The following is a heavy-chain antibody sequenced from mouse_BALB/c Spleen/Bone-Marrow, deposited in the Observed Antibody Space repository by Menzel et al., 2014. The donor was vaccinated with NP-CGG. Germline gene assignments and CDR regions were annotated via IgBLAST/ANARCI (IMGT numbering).Heavy chain of an antibody. J-gene: IGHJ3*01. Sequence: EVKLVESGGDLVKPGGSLKLSCAASGFTFSYYDMSWGRQTPEKRLEWVATISSGGYYSYYPDSVKGRFTISRDNAKNTLYLQMSSLRSEDTAMYYCATGDYGAWFACWGQGTLVTVSA. D-gene: IGHD2-4*01. CDR3: ATGDYGAWFAC. CDR1: GFTFSYYD. CDR2: ISSGGYYS. V-gene: IGHV5-9-1*01.